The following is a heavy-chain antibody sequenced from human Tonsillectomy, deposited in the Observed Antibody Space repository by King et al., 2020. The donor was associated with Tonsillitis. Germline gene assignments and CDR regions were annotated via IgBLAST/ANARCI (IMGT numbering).Heavy chain of an antibody. Sequence: VQLVESGAEVKKPGASVKISCKASGYTFTTYYIHWVRQAPGQGLEWMAIINPSGGDSNYPQKFQGRVTMTRDTSTSTVYMQLSNLRSEDTAVDYCASEVYSSGWYRRAFDIWGQGTLVTVSS. CDR3: ASEVYSSGWYRRAFDI. CDR1: GYTFTTYY. V-gene: IGHV1-46*01. CDR2: INPSGGDS. J-gene: IGHJ3*02. D-gene: IGHD6-19*01.